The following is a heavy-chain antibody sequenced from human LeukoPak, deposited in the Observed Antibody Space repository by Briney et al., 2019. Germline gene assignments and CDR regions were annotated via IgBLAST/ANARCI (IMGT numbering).Heavy chain of an antibody. Sequence: GASVKVSFTASGYTFTRYGITWVRQAPGQGLEWMGWISAYNGNTNYAQKLQGRVTMTTDTSTSTAYMELRSLRSDDTAVYYCARLTEEWDYWGQGTLVTVSS. D-gene: IGHD1-14*01. CDR2: ISAYNGNT. CDR1: GYTFTRYG. V-gene: IGHV1-18*01. CDR3: ARLTEEWDY. J-gene: IGHJ4*02.